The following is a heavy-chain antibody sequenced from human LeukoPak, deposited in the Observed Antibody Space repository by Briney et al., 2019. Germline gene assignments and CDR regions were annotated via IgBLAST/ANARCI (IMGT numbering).Heavy chain of an antibody. D-gene: IGHD3-10*02. Sequence: PGGSLGLSCAASGFTFSSYEMNWVRQAPGKGLEWVSYISSSCSTIYYADSVKGRFTISRDNAKNSLYLQMNSLRAEDTAVYYCAELGITMIGGVWGKGTTVTISS. J-gene: IGHJ6*04. CDR2: ISSSCSTI. V-gene: IGHV3-48*03. CDR3: AELGITMIGGV. CDR1: GFTFSSYE.